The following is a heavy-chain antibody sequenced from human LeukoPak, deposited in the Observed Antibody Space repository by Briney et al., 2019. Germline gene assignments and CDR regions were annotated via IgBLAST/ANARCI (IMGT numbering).Heavy chain of an antibody. CDR1: GGTFSSYA. Sequence: SVKVSCKASGGTFSSYAISWVRQAPGQGLEWMGGIIPIFGTANYAQKFQGRVTITTDESTSTAYMELSSLRSEDTAVYYCARDPGDHGAFDIWGQGTMVTVSS. CDR2: IIPIFGTA. J-gene: IGHJ3*02. D-gene: IGHD7-27*01. V-gene: IGHV1-69*05. CDR3: ARDPGDHGAFDI.